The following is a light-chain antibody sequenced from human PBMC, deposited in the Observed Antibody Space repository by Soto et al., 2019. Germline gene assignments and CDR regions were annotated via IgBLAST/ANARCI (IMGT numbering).Light chain of an antibody. J-gene: IGKJ5*01. CDR3: QQYGTSPT. V-gene: IGKV3-20*01. Sequence: EIVLTQSPGTLSLFPGERATLSCRASQSLITRYLAWYQQKPGQAPRLLIYGASSRATGIPDSFSGSGSGTAFTLTISRLEPEDFAVYSCQQYGTSPTFGQGTRMEIK. CDR1: QSLITRY. CDR2: GAS.